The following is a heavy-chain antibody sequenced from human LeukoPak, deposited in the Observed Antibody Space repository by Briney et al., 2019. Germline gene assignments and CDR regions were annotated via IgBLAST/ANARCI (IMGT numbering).Heavy chain of an antibody. Sequence: PGGSLRLSCAASGFTVSSSYGMSWVRQAPGKGLEWVSAISGSGGSTYYADSVKGRFTISRDNSKNTLYLQMNSLRAEDTAVYYCAKRREIAVAGNLDYWGQGTLVTVSS. V-gene: IGHV3-23*01. J-gene: IGHJ4*02. CDR2: ISGSGGST. D-gene: IGHD6-19*01. CDR3: AKRREIAVAGNLDY. CDR1: GFTVSSSYG.